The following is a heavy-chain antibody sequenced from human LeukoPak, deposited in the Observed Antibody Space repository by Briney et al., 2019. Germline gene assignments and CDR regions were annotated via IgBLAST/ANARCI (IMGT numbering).Heavy chain of an antibody. CDR1: GYTFTSYD. Sequence: ASVKVSCKASGYTFTSYDINWVRQATGQGLEWMGWMNPNSGNTGYAQKFQGRVTMTRNTSISTAYMELSSLRSEDTAVYYCARVGGTQQLVYKNWFDPWGQGTLVTVSP. CDR3: ARVGGTQQLVYKNWFDP. D-gene: IGHD6-13*01. CDR2: MNPNSGNT. V-gene: IGHV1-8*01. J-gene: IGHJ5*02.